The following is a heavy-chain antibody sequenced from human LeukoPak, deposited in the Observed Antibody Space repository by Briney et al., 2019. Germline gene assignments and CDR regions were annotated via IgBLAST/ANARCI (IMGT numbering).Heavy chain of an antibody. CDR3: ARGPGGSPAPFGFDY. Sequence: ASVKVSCKASGGTFLSFTINWVRQAPGQGLEWMGGIIPMFGATNYAQKFQGRVTITADESTSTAYMELSSLRSEDTAVYFCARGPGGSPAPFGFDYWGQGTLVTVSS. V-gene: IGHV1-69*13. CDR2: IIPMFGAT. J-gene: IGHJ4*02. CDR1: GGTFLSFT. D-gene: IGHD1-26*01.